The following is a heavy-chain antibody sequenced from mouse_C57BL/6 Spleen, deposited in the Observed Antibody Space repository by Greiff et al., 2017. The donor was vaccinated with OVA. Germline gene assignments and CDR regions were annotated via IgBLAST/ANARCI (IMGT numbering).Heavy chain of an antibody. CDR2: SRNKANDYTT. D-gene: IGHD1-1*01. J-gene: IGHJ4*01. Sequence: EVKLVESGGGLVQSGRSLRLSCATSGFTFSDFYMEWVRQAPGKGLEWIAASRNKANDYTTEYSASVKGRFIVSRDTSQSILYLQMNALRAEDTAIYYCARDDYYGFYAMDYWGQGTSVTVSS. V-gene: IGHV7-1*01. CDR1: GFTFSDFY. CDR3: ARDDYYGFYAMDY.